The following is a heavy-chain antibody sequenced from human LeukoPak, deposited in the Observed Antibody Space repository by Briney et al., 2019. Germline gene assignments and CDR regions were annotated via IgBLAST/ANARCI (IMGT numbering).Heavy chain of an antibody. Sequence: ASVKVSCKTSGGTFSSYGISWVRQAPGQGLEWMGGIIPILATANYAQKFQGRVTITTDESTSTAYMELSSLRSEDTAVYYCASSTRGVHEYSYGGYFDYWGQGTLVTVSS. CDR2: IIPILATA. D-gene: IGHD5-18*01. J-gene: IGHJ4*02. CDR1: GGTFSSYG. V-gene: IGHV1-69*05. CDR3: ASSTRGVHEYSYGGYFDY.